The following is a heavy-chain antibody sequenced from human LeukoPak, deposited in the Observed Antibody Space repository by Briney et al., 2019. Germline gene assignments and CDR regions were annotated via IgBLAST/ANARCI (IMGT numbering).Heavy chain of an antibody. CDR1: GFTFSSYW. D-gene: IGHD6-13*01. CDR3: AREYSTWLVAIDY. J-gene: IGHJ4*02. Sequence: GGSLRLSCAASGFTFSSYWVHWVRQAPGKGLVWVSHINSDGNSTTYADSVKGRFTISRDNAKNTLYLQMNSLRAEDTAVYYCAREYSTWLVAIDYWGQGTLVTVSS. V-gene: IGHV3-74*03. CDR2: INSDGNST.